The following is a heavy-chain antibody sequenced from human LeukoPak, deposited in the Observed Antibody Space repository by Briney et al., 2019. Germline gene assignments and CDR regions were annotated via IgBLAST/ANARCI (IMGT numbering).Heavy chain of an antibody. J-gene: IGHJ4*02. CDR1: GFTFSSYS. CDR3: ARELDYYDSSGLIGGLDY. Sequence: GGSLRLSCAASGFTFSSYSMNWVRQAPGKGLEWVSSISSSSSYIYYADLVKGRFTISRDNAKNSLYLQMNSLRAEDTAVYYCARELDYYDSSGLIGGLDYWGQGTLVTVSS. CDR2: ISSSSSYI. V-gene: IGHV3-21*01. D-gene: IGHD3-22*01.